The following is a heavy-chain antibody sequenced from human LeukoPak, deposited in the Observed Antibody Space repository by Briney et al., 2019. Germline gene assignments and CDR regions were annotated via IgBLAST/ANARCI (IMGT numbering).Heavy chain of an antibody. CDR1: GFSFSSFG. V-gene: IGHV3-30*02. D-gene: IGHD3-22*01. CDR3: ARDLGQYYDTSDNWFDP. J-gene: IGHJ5*02. CDR2: IRYDGSKK. Sequence: GGSLRLSCAASGFSFSSFGMHWVRQAPGKGLDWVAFIRYDGSKKYYADSVKGRFTISRVNSKNTLYLQMNSLRAEDTAVYYCARDLGQYYDTSDNWFDPWGQGTLVTVSS.